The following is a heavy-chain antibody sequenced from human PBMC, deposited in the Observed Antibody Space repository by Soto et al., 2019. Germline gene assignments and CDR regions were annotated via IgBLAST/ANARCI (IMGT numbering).Heavy chain of an antibody. V-gene: IGHV3-33*01. CDR2: IWHDGKNK. Sequence: QVQVVESGGGVVQPGRSLRLSCVASGFTFSNFGMHWVRQAPGKGLEWVAVIWHDGKNKYYADSAKGRFTVSRDNSKNTLYLQMNSLTAEATAVYYCARDPGQDEAMDYWGQGTLVTVSS. CDR3: ARDPGQDEAMDY. J-gene: IGHJ4*02. CDR1: GFTFSNFG.